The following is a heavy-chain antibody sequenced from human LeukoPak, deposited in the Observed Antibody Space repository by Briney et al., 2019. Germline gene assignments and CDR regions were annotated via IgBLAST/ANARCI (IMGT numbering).Heavy chain of an antibody. Sequence: PGGSLRLSCAASGFTFSSYSMNWVRQAPGKGLEWVSYISSSGSTIYYADSVKGRFTISRDNAKNSLYLQMNSLKAEDTAVYYCARDGTGKGAFDIWGQGTMVTVSS. CDR1: GFTFSSYS. D-gene: IGHD1-1*01. CDR3: ARDGTGKGAFDI. V-gene: IGHV3-48*04. J-gene: IGHJ3*02. CDR2: ISSSGSTI.